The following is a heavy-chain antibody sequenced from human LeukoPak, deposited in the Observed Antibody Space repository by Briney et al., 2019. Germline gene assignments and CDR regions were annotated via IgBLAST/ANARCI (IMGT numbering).Heavy chain of an antibody. J-gene: IGHJ3*02. CDR2: ISSSSSYI. V-gene: IGHV3-21*01. Sequence: GGSLRLSCAASGYTFSSYSMNWVRQAPGKGLEWVSSISSSSSYIYYADSVKGRFTISRDNAKNSLYLQMNSLRAEDTAVYYCARAAIVGGAFDIWGQGTMVTVSS. CDR3: ARAAIVGGAFDI. CDR1: GYTFSSYS. D-gene: IGHD1-26*01.